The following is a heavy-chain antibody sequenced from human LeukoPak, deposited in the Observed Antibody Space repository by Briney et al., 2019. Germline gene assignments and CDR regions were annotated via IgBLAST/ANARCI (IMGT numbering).Heavy chain of an antibody. D-gene: IGHD6-13*01. CDR2: IWYDGSNK. V-gene: IGHV3-33*01. CDR1: GFTFSIFV. Sequence: GGSLRLSCAASGFTFSIFVMHWVRQAPGKGLEWVADIWYDGSNKYYADSVKGRFTISRDNSRNTLYLQMNSLRAEDTAVYYCARDIGLIAASGTTWYFDLWGRGTLVRVSS. CDR3: ARDIGLIAASGTTWYFDL. J-gene: IGHJ2*01.